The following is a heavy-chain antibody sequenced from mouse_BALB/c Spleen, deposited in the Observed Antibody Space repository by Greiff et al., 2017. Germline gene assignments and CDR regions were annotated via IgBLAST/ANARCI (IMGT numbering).Heavy chain of an antibody. D-gene: IGHD4-1*01. Sequence: EVKLQESGGGLVQPGGSRKLSCAASGFTFSSFGMHWVRQAPEKGLEWVAYISSGSSTIYYADTVKGRFTISRDNPKNTLFLHMTSLRSEDTAMYYCARWEFAYWGQGTLVTVSA. J-gene: IGHJ3*01. CDR1: GFTFSSFG. CDR3: ARWEFAY. CDR2: ISSGSSTI. V-gene: IGHV5-17*02.